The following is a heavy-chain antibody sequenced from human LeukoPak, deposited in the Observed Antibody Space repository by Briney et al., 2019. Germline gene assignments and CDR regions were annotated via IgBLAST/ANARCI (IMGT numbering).Heavy chain of an antibody. V-gene: IGHV3-66*01. CDR1: GFTVSSNY. CDR3: AKDKPGIAAAGAPNWFDP. CDR2: IYSGGST. D-gene: IGHD6-13*01. J-gene: IGHJ5*02. Sequence: GGSLRLSCAASGFTVSSNYMSWVRQAPGKGLEWVSVIYSGGSTYYADSVKGRFTISRDNSKNTLYLQMNSLRAEDTAVYYCAKDKPGIAAAGAPNWFDPWGQGTLVTVSS.